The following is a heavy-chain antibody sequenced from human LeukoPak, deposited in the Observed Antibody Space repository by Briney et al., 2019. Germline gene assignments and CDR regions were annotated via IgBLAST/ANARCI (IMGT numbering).Heavy chain of an antibody. Sequence: SETLSLTCTVSGGSISISSDYWGWIRQPPGKGLEWIGDIYYSGTTNYNPSLKSRVTMSVDTSKHQFSLKLNSATAADTAVYYCARRLSTRSYYLDDWGQGTLVTVSS. CDR2: IYYSGTT. D-gene: IGHD2/OR15-2a*01. V-gene: IGHV4-39*01. J-gene: IGHJ4*02. CDR3: ARRLSTRSYYLDD. CDR1: GGSISISSDY.